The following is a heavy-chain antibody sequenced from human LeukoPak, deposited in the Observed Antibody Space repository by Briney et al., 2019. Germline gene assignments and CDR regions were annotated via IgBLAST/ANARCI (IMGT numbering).Heavy chain of an antibody. Sequence: ASVKVSCKTSGYTFTIYGITWVRQAPGQGLEWMGWISAYNGNTNYAQKFQGRVTMTTDTSTSTAYMELRGLRSDDTAVYYCARGGAYYGSGSEPDYWGQGTLVTVSS. CDR2: ISAYNGNT. CDR3: ARGGAYYGSGSEPDY. D-gene: IGHD3-10*01. CDR1: GYTFTIYG. V-gene: IGHV1-18*01. J-gene: IGHJ4*02.